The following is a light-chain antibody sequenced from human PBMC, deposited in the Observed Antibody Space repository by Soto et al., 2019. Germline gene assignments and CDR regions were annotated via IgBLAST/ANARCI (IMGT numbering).Light chain of an antibody. J-gene: IGLJ2*01. CDR3: CSYAGPGV. Sequence: QSALTQPRSVSGSPGQSVTISCTGTSSDVGGYNYVSWYQQHPGKAPKLMIYDVSKRPSGVPDRFSGSKSGNTASLTISGLQAEDEADYSCCSYAGPGVFGGGTKLTVL. V-gene: IGLV2-11*01. CDR2: DVS. CDR1: SSDVGGYNY.